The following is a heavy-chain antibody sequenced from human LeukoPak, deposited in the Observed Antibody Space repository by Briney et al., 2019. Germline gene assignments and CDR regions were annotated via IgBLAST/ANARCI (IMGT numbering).Heavy chain of an antibody. V-gene: IGHV3-53*01. CDR1: GFTVSSNY. J-gene: IGHJ4*02. D-gene: IGHD2-2*01. Sequence: GGSLRLSCAASGFTVSSNYMSWVRQAPGKGLEWVSVIYSGGSTYYADSVKGRFTISRDNSKNTLYLQMNSLRAEDTAVYYCAKVGVMVPAAFFDYWGQGTLVTVSS. CDR3: AKVGVMVPAAFFDY. CDR2: IYSGGST.